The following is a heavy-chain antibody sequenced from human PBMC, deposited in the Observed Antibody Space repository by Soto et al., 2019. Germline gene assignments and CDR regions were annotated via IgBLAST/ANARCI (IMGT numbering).Heavy chain of an antibody. V-gene: IGHV3-53*01. Sequence: GGSLRLSCAASGFTVSSNYMSWVRQAPGKGLEWVSVIYSGGSTYYADSVRGRFTISRGNSKNTLYLQMKSLRAEDTAVYYCARDPPETRHGMDVWGQGTTVTVS. J-gene: IGHJ6*02. CDR1: GFTVSSNY. CDR2: IYSGGST. CDR3: ARDPPETRHGMDV.